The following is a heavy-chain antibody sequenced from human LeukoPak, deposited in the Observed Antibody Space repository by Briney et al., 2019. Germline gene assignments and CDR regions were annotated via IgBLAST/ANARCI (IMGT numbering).Heavy chain of an antibody. V-gene: IGHV3-11*06. CDR3: ARVGVWGSPDDY. J-gene: IGHJ4*02. CDR1: GFTFSDYY. CDR2: ISSNTNYT. D-gene: IGHD3-16*01. Sequence: PGGSLRLSCAASGFTFSDYYMSWLRQAPGKGLEWLSYISSNTNYTDYADPVKGRFTISRDNAKKSLYLQMNSLRVEDTAVYYWARVGVWGSPDDYWGQGTLVSVSS.